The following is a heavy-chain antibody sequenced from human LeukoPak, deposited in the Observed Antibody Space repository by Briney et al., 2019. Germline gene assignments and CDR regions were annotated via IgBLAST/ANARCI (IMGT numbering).Heavy chain of an antibody. J-gene: IGHJ3*02. CDR2: ISGSGGST. CDR3: VKDSSSWPDAFDI. Sequence: QTGGSLRLSCAASGVTFSSYAMSWVRQAPGKGLEWVSAISGSGGSTYYADSVKGRFTISRDNSKNTLYLQMNSLRAEDTAVYYCVKDSSSWPDAFDIWGQGTMVTVSS. V-gene: IGHV3-23*01. D-gene: IGHD6-13*01. CDR1: GVTFSSYA.